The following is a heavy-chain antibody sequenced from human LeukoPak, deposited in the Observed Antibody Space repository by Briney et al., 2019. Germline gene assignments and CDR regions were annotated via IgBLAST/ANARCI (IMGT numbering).Heavy chain of an antibody. D-gene: IGHD6-13*01. CDR3: ARGNADVVAAGTVFDY. V-gene: IGHV4-59*08. CDR2: ISYSGST. J-gene: IGHJ4*02. Sequence: IPSETLSLTCTVSGGSIRSFYCSWIRQPPGKGLEWIGYISYSGSTKYNPSLKSRVTISVDMSKSQCSLKLSSVTAADTAVYYCARGNADVVAAGTVFDYWGRGTLVTVSS. CDR1: GGSIRSFY.